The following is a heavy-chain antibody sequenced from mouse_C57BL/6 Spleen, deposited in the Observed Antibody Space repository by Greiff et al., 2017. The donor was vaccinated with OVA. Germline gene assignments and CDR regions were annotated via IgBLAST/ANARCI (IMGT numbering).Heavy chain of an antibody. CDR3: TRDREGTTVVRAMDY. D-gene: IGHD1-1*01. CDR1: GFTFSSYA. CDR2: ISSGGDYI. J-gene: IGHJ4*01. V-gene: IGHV5-9-1*02. Sequence: DVMLVESGEGLVKPGGSLKLSCAASGFTFSSYAMSWVRQTPEKRLEWVAYISSGGDYIYYADTVKGRFTISRDNARNTLYLQMSSLKSEDTAMYYCTRDREGTTVVRAMDYWGQGTSVTVSS.